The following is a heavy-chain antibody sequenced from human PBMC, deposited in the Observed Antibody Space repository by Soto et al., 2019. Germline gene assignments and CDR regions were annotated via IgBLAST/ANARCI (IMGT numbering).Heavy chain of an antibody. J-gene: IGHJ6*02. Sequence: GESLKISCKASGYIFTLYWIGWVRQIPGKGLEWMGIIYPGDSDTRYSPSFQGQVTISADKSISTASLQWSGVKASATAVYYCSRQSPPPGCYYFSYGMDVWGQDTTVAVSS. D-gene: IGHD6-19*01. CDR2: IYPGDSDT. CDR1: GYIFTLYW. CDR3: SRQSPPPGCYYFSYGMDV. V-gene: IGHV5-51*01.